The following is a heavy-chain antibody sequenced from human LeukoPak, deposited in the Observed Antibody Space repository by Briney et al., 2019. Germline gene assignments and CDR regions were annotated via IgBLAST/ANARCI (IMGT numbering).Heavy chain of an antibody. D-gene: IGHD6-13*01. CDR1: GFTFSSYG. CDR3: ARAPYSSSALDY. CDR2: IRCDGSNK. Sequence: PGGSLRLSCAASGFTFSSYGMRWVRQAPGKGLEWVAVIRCDGSNKYYAYSVKGRITIASDNSKNTHYLQMNRLRAEDTAMYYCARAPYSSSALDYWGQGTLVTVSS. J-gene: IGHJ4*02. V-gene: IGHV3-33*01.